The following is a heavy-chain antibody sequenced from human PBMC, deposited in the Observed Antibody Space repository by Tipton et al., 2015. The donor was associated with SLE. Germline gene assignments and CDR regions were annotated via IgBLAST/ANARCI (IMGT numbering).Heavy chain of an antibody. CDR3: AIDRGLATGSLPYNWFDP. J-gene: IGHJ5*02. CDR1: GGSISSPNYH. V-gene: IGHV4-31*03. CDR2: IYDSGNT. Sequence: TLSLTCTVSGGSISSPNYHWTWIRQHPGQGLEWIGYIYDSGNTYYNPSLESRVTISVDRSENQFSLKLYSVTAADTAAYYCAIDRGLATGSLPYNWFDPWGQGTLVTVSS. D-gene: IGHD6-13*01.